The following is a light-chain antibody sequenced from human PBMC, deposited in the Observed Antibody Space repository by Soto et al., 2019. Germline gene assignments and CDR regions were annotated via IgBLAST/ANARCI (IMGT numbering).Light chain of an antibody. V-gene: IGKV1-5*01. CDR1: QSISSW. Sequence: ASVGDRVTITCRASQSISSWLAWYQQKPGKAPVLLIYDTSSLQSGVPSRFSGSRSGTEFTLTISSLQPDDFAIYYCQQYSSLWTFGQGAKVDIK. J-gene: IGKJ1*01. CDR3: QQYSSLWT. CDR2: DTS.